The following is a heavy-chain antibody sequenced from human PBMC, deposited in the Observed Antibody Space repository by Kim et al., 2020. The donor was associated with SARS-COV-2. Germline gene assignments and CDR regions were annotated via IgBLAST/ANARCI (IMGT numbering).Heavy chain of an antibody. CDR3: ARDLKSGVPAASPAFTGDY. V-gene: IGHV3-21*01. Sequence: GGSLRLSCAASGFTFSSYSMNWVRQAPGKGLEWVSSISSSSSYIYYADSVKGRFTISRDNAKNSLYLQMNSLRAEDTAVYYCARDLKSGVPAASPAFTGDYWGQGTLVTVSS. CDR1: GFTFSSYS. J-gene: IGHJ4*02. CDR2: ISSSSSYI. D-gene: IGHD2-2*01.